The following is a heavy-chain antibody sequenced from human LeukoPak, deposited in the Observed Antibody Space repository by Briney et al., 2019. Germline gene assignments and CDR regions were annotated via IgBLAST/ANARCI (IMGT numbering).Heavy chain of an antibody. Sequence: PADTLSLPCTVSGYSISSGYYWGWIGHPPGTGLGWIGIIHHSGSNYYHPFLKSRVTISVATYKNQFSLKLSSVTAADTAVYYCARDTGYSFDYWGQGTLVTVSS. CDR1: GYSISSGYY. D-gene: IGHD3-22*01. J-gene: IGHJ4*02. V-gene: IGHV4-38-2*02. CDR3: ARDTGYSFDY. CDR2: IHHSGSN.